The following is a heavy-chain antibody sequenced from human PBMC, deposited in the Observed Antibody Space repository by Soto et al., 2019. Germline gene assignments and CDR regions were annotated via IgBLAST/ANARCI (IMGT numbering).Heavy chain of an antibody. J-gene: IGHJ4*02. V-gene: IGHV3-48*01. CDR2: ISSSSSTI. D-gene: IGHD5-18*01. CDR3: AKDGGYSYGPYDY. CDR1: GFTFGSYS. Sequence: XXSLRLSFAASGFTFGSYSMHWVLQAPGKGLEWVSYISSSSSTIYYADSVEGRFTISRDNAKNSLYLQMNSLRAEDTAVYYCAKDGGYSYGPYDYWGQGTLVTVSS.